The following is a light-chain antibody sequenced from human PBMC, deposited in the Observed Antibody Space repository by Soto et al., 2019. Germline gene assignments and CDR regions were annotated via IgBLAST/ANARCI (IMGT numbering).Light chain of an antibody. V-gene: IGKV3-11*01. CDR3: QQRSSWPLT. CDR2: DAS. CDR1: QSVSSF. Sequence: EIVLTQSPATLALSPGERATLSCRASQSVSSFLAWYQQKPGQAPRLLIYDASKRATGISARFSDSGSGTDFTLTISSLEPEDFAVYYCQQRSSWPLTFGGGTKVEIK. J-gene: IGKJ4*01.